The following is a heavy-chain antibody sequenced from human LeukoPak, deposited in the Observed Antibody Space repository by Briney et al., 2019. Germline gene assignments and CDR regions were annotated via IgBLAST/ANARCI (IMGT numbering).Heavy chain of an antibody. J-gene: IGHJ4*02. Sequence: KPGESLKISCKGSGYSFTSYWIGWVRQMPGKGLEWMGIIYPGDSDTRYSPSFQGQVTISADKSISTAYLQWSSLKASDTAMYYCARPYPRVYGGPPGYFDYWGQGTLVTVSS. CDR1: GYSFTSYW. V-gene: IGHV5-51*03. CDR2: IYPGDSDT. D-gene: IGHD4/OR15-4a*01. CDR3: ARPYPRVYGGPPGYFDY.